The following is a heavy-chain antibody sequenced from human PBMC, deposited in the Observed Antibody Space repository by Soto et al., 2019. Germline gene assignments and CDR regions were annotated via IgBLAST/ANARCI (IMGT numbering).Heavy chain of an antibody. V-gene: IGHV4-31*03. D-gene: IGHD3-22*01. CDR3: ARIYYDSVFDY. CDR2: IYYSGST. CDR1: GGSISSGGYY. Sequence: SETLSLTCTISGGSISSGGYYWSWIRQHPGKGLEWIGYIYYSGSTYYNPSLKSRVTISVDTSKNQFSLKLRSVTAADTAVYYCARIYYDSVFDYWGQGTLVTVSS. J-gene: IGHJ4*02.